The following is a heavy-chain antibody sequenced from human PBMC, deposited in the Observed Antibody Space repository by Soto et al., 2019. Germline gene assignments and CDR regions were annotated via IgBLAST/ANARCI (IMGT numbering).Heavy chain of an antibody. D-gene: IGHD5-12*01. J-gene: IGHJ5*02. CDR1: GGTFSSYA. CDR3: ARDKEYSGYAPGWFDP. Sequence: GASVKVSCKASGGTFSSYAISWLRQAPGQGLEWMGGIIPIFGTANYAQKFQGRVTITADESTSTAYMELSSLRSEDTAVYYCARDKEYSGYAPGWFDPWGQGTLVTVSS. V-gene: IGHV1-69*13. CDR2: IIPIFGTA.